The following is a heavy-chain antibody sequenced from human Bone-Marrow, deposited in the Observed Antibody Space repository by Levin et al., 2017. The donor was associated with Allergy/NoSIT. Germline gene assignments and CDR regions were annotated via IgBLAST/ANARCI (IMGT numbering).Heavy chain of an antibody. D-gene: IGHD3-16*02. J-gene: IGHJ4*02. V-gene: IGHV5-10-1*01. Sequence: GGSLRLSCKGSGYSFTSYWISWVRQMPGKGLEWMGRIDPSDSYTNYSPSFQGHVTISADKSISTAYLQWSSLKASDTAMYYCARQSYEITFGGVITGGGMDDYWGQGTLVTVSS. CDR3: ARQSYEITFGGVITGGGMDDY. CDR2: IDPSDSYT. CDR1: GYSFTSYW.